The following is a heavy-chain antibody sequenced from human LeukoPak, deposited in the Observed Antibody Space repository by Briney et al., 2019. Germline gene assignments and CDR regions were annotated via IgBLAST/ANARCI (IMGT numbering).Heavy chain of an antibody. CDR1: GFTFSDYY. V-gene: IGHV3-11*05. CDR3: ARASKAAIYGMDV. J-gene: IGHJ6*02. D-gene: IGHD5-18*01. Sequence: GGSLRLSCAASGFTFSDYYMSWIRQAPGKGLEWVSYISSSSSYTNYADSVKGRFTISRDNAKNSLYLQMNSLRAEDTAVYYRARASKAAIYGMDVWGQGTTVTVSS. CDR2: ISSSSSYT.